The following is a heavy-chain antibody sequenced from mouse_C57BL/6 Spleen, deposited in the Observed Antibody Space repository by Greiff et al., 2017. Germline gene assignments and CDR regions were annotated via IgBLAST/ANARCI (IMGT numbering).Heavy chain of an antibody. CDR3: ARGGGNWDEFAY. CDR2: INPNNGGT. Sequence: VQLQQSGPELVKPGASVKISCKASGYTFTDYYMNWVKQSHGKSLEWIGDINPNNGGTSYNQKFKGKATLTVDKSSSTAYMELRSLTSEDSAVYYCARGGGNWDEFAYWGQGTLVTVSA. D-gene: IGHD4-1*01. J-gene: IGHJ3*01. CDR1: GYTFTDYY. V-gene: IGHV1-26*01.